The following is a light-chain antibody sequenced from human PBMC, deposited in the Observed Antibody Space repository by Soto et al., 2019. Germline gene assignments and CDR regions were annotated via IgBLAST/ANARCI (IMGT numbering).Light chain of an antibody. Sequence: EIVMTQSPATLSVSPGERATLSCRASLSVSSNLAWYQQKPGQAPRLLSYGASTRATGIPARFSGSGSGTEVTLTISSLQSEDFAVYYCQQYNNWPRTFGQGTKVEIK. CDR1: LSVSSN. CDR3: QQYNNWPRT. CDR2: GAS. V-gene: IGKV3D-15*01. J-gene: IGKJ1*01.